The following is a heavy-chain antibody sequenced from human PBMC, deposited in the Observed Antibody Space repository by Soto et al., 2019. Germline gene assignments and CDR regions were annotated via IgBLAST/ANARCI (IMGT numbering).Heavy chain of an antibody. D-gene: IGHD3-22*01. V-gene: IGHV4-30-4*01. CDR1: GGSISSGDYY. Sequence: SETLSLTCIVSGGSISSGDYYWSWIRQPPGKGLEWIGYIYYSGSTYYNPSLKSRVTISVDTSKNQFSLKLSSVTAAETAVYYCARDSRVDSSGYTQTNWFDPWGQGPLVTVSS. J-gene: IGHJ5*02. CDR3: ARDSRVDSSGYTQTNWFDP. CDR2: IYYSGST.